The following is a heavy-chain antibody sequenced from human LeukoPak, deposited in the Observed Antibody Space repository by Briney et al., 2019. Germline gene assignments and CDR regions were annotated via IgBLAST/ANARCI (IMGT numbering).Heavy chain of an antibody. J-gene: IGHJ5*02. CDR2: INPSGGST. D-gene: IGHD3-16*01. CDR3: ARELANYVWGSYSPRGFDP. CDR1: GYTFTGYY. Sequence: ASVKVSCKASGYTFTGYYMHWVRQAPGQGLEWMGIINPSGGSTSYAQKFQGRVTMTRDMSTSTVYMELSSLRSEDTAVYYCARELANYVWGSYSPRGFDPWGQGTLVTVSS. V-gene: IGHV1-46*01.